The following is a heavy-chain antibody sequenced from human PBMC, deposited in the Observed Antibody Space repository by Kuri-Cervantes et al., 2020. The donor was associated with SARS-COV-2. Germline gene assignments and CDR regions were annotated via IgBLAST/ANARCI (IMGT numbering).Heavy chain of an antibody. D-gene: IGHD2-21*01. Sequence: ASVKVSCKTPVTTFPNYDINWVRQATGQGLEWMGMVKTNSGNTLYAQFFQGRVTMTRDISTSTVYMELSSLTSEDTAMYYCYCAPKEGFDSWGQGTLVTVSS. J-gene: IGHJ4*02. CDR1: VTTFPNYD. CDR2: VKTNSGNT. CDR3: YCAPKEGFDS. V-gene: IGHV1-8*01.